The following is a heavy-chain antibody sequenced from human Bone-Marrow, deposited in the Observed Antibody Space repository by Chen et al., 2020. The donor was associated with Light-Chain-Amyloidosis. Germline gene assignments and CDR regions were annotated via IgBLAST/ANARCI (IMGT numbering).Heavy chain of an antibody. V-gene: IGHV3-43D*04. CDR1: GFTFHDHA. CDR3: AKDSRVAGPRDFYYYGLDV. D-gene: IGHD6-19*01. Sequence: EVQLLESGGAVVQPGGSLRLSCVASGFTFHDHAMHWVRQVPGKGLEWVSLISWDGSTTYYADSVKGRFTIARDDRKSSLYLQMDSLRAEDTALYYCAKDSRVAGPRDFYYYGLDVWGPGTTVTVSS. J-gene: IGHJ6*02. CDR2: ISWDGSTT.